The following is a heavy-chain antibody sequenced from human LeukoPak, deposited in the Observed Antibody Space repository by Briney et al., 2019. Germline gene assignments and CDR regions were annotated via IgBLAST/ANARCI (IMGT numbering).Heavy chain of an antibody. CDR3: ARHVVAVGFDY. D-gene: IGHD3-22*01. V-gene: IGHV3-21*01. CDR2: MTSSSSYI. J-gene: IGHJ4*02. Sequence: GGSLRLSCAASGFTFSSYTMNWVRQAPGKGLEWVSSMTSSSSYIYYADSVKGRFTISRDNAKNSLCLQMNSLRAEDTAVYYCARHVVAVGFDYWGQGTLVTVSS. CDR1: GFTFSSYT.